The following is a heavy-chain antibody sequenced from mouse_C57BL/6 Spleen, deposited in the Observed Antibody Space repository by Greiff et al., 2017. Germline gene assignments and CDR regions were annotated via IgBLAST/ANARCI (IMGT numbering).Heavy chain of an antibody. V-gene: IGHV5-9*01. Sequence: DVMLVESGGGLVKPGGSLKLSCAASGFTFSSYTMSWVRQTPEKRLEWVATISGGGGNTYYPDSVKGRFTISRDNAKNTLYLQMSSLRSEDTALYYCARRGGSSSYWYFDVWGTGTTVTVSS. J-gene: IGHJ1*03. CDR2: ISGGGGNT. D-gene: IGHD1-1*01. CDR3: ARRGGSSSYWYFDV. CDR1: GFTFSSYT.